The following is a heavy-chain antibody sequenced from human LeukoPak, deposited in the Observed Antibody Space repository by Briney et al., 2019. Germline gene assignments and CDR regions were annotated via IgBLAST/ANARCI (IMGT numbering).Heavy chain of an antibody. Sequence: GGSLRLSCAASGFTFSSYWMYWVRQAPGKGLVWVSRINKDGGSTSYADSVKGRFTISRDNAKNTLYLQMNSLRAEDTAVYYCARGGVAGTVDYWGQGTLVTVSS. CDR3: ARGGVAGTVDY. V-gene: IGHV3-74*01. CDR1: GFTFSSYW. D-gene: IGHD6-19*01. CDR2: INKDGGST. J-gene: IGHJ4*02.